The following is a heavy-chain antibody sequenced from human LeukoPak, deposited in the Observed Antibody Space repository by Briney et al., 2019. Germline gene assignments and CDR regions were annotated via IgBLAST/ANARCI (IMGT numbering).Heavy chain of an antibody. CDR1: GFTFSSYS. D-gene: IGHD3-22*01. CDR3: VRVPYAYYYDSSGYYFDY. V-gene: IGHV3-21*01. J-gene: IGHJ4*02. Sequence: TGGSLRLSCAASGFTFSSYSMNWVRQAPGKGLEWVASISSSSSNIYYADSVKGRFTISRDNAKNSLYLQMNSLRAEDTAVYYCVRVPYAYYYDSSGYYFDYWGQGTLVTVSS. CDR2: ISSSSSNI.